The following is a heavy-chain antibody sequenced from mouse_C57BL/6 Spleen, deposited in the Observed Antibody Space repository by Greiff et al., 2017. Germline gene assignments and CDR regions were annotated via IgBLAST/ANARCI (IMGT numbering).Heavy chain of an antibody. Sequence: EVKLQESGPELVKPGASVKIPCKASGYTFTDYNMDWVKQSHGKSLEWIGDINPNNGGTIYNQKFKGKATLTVDKSSSTAYMELRSLTSEDTAFYYCARQGGFLYYFDYWGQGTTLTVSS. CDR2: INPNNGGT. D-gene: IGHD6-1*01. CDR3: ARQGGFLYYFDY. V-gene: IGHV1-18*01. J-gene: IGHJ2*01. CDR1: GYTFTDYN.